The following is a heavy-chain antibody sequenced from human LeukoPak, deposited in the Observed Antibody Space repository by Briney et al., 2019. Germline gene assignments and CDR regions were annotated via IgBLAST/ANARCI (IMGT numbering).Heavy chain of an antibody. CDR3: ARLTDAFDI. CDR2: IYYSGST. CDR1: GGSISSYY. Sequence: PSETLSLTCTVSGGSISSYYWSWIRQPPGKGLEWIGYIYYSGSTDYNPSLKSRVTISVDTSKNQFPLKLSSVTAADTAVYYCARLTDAFDIWGQGTMVTVSS. J-gene: IGHJ3*02. V-gene: IGHV4-59*01.